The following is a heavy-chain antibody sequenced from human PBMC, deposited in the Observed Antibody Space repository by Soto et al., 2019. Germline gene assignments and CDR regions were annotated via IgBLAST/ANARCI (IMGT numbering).Heavy chain of an antibody. CDR1: GYSFTSYW. V-gene: IGHV5-51*01. Sequence: GESLKISCKGSGYSFTSYWIGSVRQMHGKGLEWMGIIYPGDSDTRYSPSFQGQVTISADKSISTAYLQWSSLKASDTAMYYCAGGGVRGVITRTRDYYGMDVWGQGTTVTVSS. CDR3: AGGGVRGVITRTRDYYGMDV. D-gene: IGHD3-10*01. J-gene: IGHJ6*02. CDR2: IYPGDSDT.